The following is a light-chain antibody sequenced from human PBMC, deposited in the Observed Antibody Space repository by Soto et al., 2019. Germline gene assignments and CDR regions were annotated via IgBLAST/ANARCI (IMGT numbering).Light chain of an antibody. CDR3: QQYDNSRLT. CDR2: GAF. CDR1: QSVSSTF. V-gene: IGKV3-20*01. J-gene: IGKJ4*01. Sequence: IVLTQSPSTLSLSPGETATLSCRASQSVSSTFLTWYQQKPGQAPRLLIYGAFTRAAGIPDRFSGSGSGTDFTLTISRLEPEDFAVYFCQQYDNSRLTFGGGTKVEIK.